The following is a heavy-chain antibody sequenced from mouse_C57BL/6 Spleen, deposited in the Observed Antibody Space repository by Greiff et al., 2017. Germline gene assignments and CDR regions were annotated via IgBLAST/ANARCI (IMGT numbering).Heavy chain of an antibody. CDR2: ISDGGSYT. J-gene: IGHJ3*01. CDR3: ARDRSGFAY. Sequence: EVHLVESGGGLVKPGGSLKLSCAASGFTFSSYAMSWVRQTPEKRLEWVATISDGGSYTYYPDNVKGRFTISRDNAKNNLYLQMSHLKSEDTAMYYCARDRSGFAYWGQGTLVTVSA. V-gene: IGHV5-4*01. CDR1: GFTFSSYA.